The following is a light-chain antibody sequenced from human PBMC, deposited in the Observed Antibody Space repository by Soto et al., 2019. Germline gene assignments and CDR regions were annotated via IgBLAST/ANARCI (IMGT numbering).Light chain of an antibody. Sequence: QAVVTQEPSFSVSPGGTVTLTCGLSSGSVSTSYYPSWYQQTPGQAPRTLIYNTNTRSSGVPDRFSGSILGNKAALTITGAQADDESDYYCVLYMGSGKRVFGGGTKLTVL. V-gene: IGLV8-61*01. CDR2: NTN. J-gene: IGLJ3*02. CDR3: VLYMGSGKRV. CDR1: SGSVSTSYY.